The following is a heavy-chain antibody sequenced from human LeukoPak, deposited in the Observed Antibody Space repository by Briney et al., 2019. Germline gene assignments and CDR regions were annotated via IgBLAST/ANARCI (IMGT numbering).Heavy chain of an antibody. CDR3: AVLGTGYSSSWSLDY. Sequence: PGGSLRLSCAASGFTVSSNYMSWVRQAPGKGLEWVSVIYSGGSTYYADSVKGRFTISRDNSKNTLYLQMGSLRAEDMAVYYCAVLGTGYSSSWSLDYWGQGTLVTVSS. V-gene: IGHV3-66*01. CDR2: IYSGGST. J-gene: IGHJ4*02. D-gene: IGHD6-13*01. CDR1: GFTVSSNY.